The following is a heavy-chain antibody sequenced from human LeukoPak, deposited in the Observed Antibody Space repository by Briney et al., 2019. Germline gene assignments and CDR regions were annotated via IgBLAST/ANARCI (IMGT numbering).Heavy chain of an antibody. CDR3: ARGLGSGSYYNGG. V-gene: IGHV4-39*07. CDR2: INHSGST. J-gene: IGHJ4*02. CDR1: GGSISSSSYY. Sequence: SETLSLTCTVSGGSISSSSYYWGWIRQPPGKGLEWIGEINHSGSTNYNPSLKSRVTISVDTPKNQFSLKLNSVTAADTAVYYCARGLGSGSYYNGGWGQGTLVTVSS. D-gene: IGHD3-10*01.